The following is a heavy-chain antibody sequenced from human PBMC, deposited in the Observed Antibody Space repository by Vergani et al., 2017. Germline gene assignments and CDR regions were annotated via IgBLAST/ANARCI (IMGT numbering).Heavy chain of an antibody. V-gene: IGHV4-59*11. J-gene: IGHJ5*02. CDR2: IHYSENT. D-gene: IGHD6-19*01. CDR1: FDSIRNLY. CDR3: SSDTHSGQREDR. Sequence: QVQLQESGPGLVKSSETLSLTCSVSFDSIRNLYCNWIRQPPGKGLEWIGSIHYSENTNYNPSLKTRVTISVDTSKDQFSLTLTSVTAADTAVYYCSSDTHSGQREDRWGQGILVTVTS.